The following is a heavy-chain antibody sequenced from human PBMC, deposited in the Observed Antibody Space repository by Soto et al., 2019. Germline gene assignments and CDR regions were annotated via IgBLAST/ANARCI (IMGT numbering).Heavy chain of an antibody. V-gene: IGHV3-74*01. D-gene: IGHD5-12*01. J-gene: IGHJ4*02. CDR3: LRGNSGYGNFDY. CDR2: IKGDGSET. Sequence: GSLRLSCAASGFTFSSYWMHWVRQAPGKGLVWVSRIKGDGSETNYADSVKGRFTISRDNAKNTLYLQLNSLRAEDTAVYYCLRGNSGYGNFDYWGQGTRVTVSS. CDR1: GFTFSSYW.